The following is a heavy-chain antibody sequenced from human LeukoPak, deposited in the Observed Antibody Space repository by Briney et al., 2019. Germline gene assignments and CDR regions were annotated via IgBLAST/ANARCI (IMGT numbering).Heavy chain of an antibody. Sequence: SETLSLTCTVSGGSISSSSYYWGWIRQPPGKGLEWIGSIYYSGSTYYNPSLKSRVTISVDTSKNQFSLKLSSVTAADTAVYYCAREGGWSGYQNWGQGTLVTVSS. CDR1: GGSISSSSYY. CDR3: AREGGWSGYQN. CDR2: IYYSGST. V-gene: IGHV4-39*07. D-gene: IGHD3-3*01. J-gene: IGHJ4*02.